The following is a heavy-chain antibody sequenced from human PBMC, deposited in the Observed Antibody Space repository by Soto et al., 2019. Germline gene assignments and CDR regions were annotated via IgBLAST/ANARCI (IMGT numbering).Heavy chain of an antibody. CDR1: GFNFSTYG. CDR3: AKDLALYQIGSHYGMDV. J-gene: IGHJ6*02. V-gene: IGHV3-30*18. Sequence: QVQLVESGGAVVQPGRSLRLSCVASGFNFSTYGIHWVRQAPGKGLEWEAVISFDGTNTFEADSVKGRFTISRDNSRNILYLQMNSLRIEDTAVYYCAKDLALYQIGSHYGMDVWGPGTTVTVSS. CDR2: ISFDGTNT. D-gene: IGHD2-2*01.